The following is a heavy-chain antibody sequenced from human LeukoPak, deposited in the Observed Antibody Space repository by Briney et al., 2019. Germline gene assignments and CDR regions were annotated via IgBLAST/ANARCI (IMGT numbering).Heavy chain of an antibody. D-gene: IGHD2/OR15-2a*01. V-gene: IGHV3-74*01. CDR2: INGDGSTT. CDR3: ARIPYTTGSSF. CDR1: GFTFSNSW. Sequence: GGSLRLSCAASGFTFSNSWMHWVRQASGKGLVWVSRINGDGSTTTYADYVKGRFTISRDNAKNTLYLQMNSLRAEDTAVYYCARIPYTTGSSFWGQGTLVTVSS. J-gene: IGHJ4*02.